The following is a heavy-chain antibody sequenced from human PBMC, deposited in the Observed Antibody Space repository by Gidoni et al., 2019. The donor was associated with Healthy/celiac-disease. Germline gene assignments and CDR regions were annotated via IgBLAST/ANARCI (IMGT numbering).Heavy chain of an antibody. Sequence: EVQLVESGGGLVKPGGSLRLSCAASGFTFSSYSMNWVRQAPGKGLEWVSSISSSSSYIYYADSVKGRFTISRDNAKNSLYLQMNSLRAEDTAVYYCARDLYDILTGPDPTPDYWGQGTLVTVSS. CDR1: GFTFSSYS. D-gene: IGHD3-9*01. CDR2: ISSSSSYI. V-gene: IGHV3-21*01. J-gene: IGHJ4*02. CDR3: ARDLYDILTGPDPTPDY.